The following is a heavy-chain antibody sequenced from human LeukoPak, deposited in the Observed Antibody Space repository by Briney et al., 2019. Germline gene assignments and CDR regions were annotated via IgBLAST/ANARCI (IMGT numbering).Heavy chain of an antibody. CDR2: IYWDDDK. V-gene: IGHV2-5*02. J-gene: IGHJ4*02. CDR3: AHRLTGYNSNWYHGYFDY. D-gene: IGHD6-13*01. Sequence: SGPTLVKPTQTLTLTCTFSGFSLSTNGVGVGWIRQPPGEALEWLTLIYWDDDKRYNPSLKSRLTVTKYVSKNQVVLTLTNMDPVDTATYYCAHRLTGYNSNWYHGYFDYWGQGTLVTVSS. CDR1: GFSLSTNGVG.